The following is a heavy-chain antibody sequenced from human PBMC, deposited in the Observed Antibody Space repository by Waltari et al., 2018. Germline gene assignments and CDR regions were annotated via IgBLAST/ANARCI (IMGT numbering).Heavy chain of an antibody. V-gene: IGHV3-23*01. CDR1: GFTFSSYA. Sequence: EVQLLESGGGLVQPGGSLRLSCAASGFTFSSYAMSWVRQAPGKGLEWVSAIRGSGGSTYYADSVKGRFTISRDNSKNTLYLQMNSLRAEDTAVYYCAKAGGGIVGATKGNDYWGQGTLVTVSS. CDR3: AKAGGGIVGATKGNDY. CDR2: IRGSGGST. J-gene: IGHJ4*02. D-gene: IGHD1-26*01.